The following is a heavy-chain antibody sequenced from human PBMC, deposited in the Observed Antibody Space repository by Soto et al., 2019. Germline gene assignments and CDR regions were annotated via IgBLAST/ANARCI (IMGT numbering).Heavy chain of an antibody. J-gene: IGHJ5*02. CDR2: IYYSGST. D-gene: IGHD6-13*01. V-gene: IGHV4-59*01. CDR3: ARDIAAAGTFDP. CDR1: GGSISSYY. Sequence: QVQLQESGPGLVKPSETLSLTCTVSGGSISSYYWSWIRQPPGKGLEWIGYIYYSGSTNYNPSLKSRVTISVDTSKNQFSLKLCSVTAADTAVYYCARDIAAAGTFDPWGQGTLVTVSS.